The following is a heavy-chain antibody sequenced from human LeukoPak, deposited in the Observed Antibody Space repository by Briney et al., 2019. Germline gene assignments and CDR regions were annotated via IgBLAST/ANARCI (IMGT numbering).Heavy chain of an antibody. CDR1: GFTFSSYE. CDR2: ISSSGNTI. Sequence: GGSLRLSCAASGFTFSSYEMNWVRQAPGMGLGWVSFISSSGNTIYYADSVKGRFIISRDNAKNSLYLQMNSLRTEDTAVYYCARERPGEDTFDIWGQGTMVTVSS. J-gene: IGHJ3*02. V-gene: IGHV3-48*03. CDR3: ARERPGEDTFDI. D-gene: IGHD7-27*01.